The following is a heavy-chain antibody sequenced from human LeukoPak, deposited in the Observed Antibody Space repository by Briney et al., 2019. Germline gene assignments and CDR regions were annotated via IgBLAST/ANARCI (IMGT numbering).Heavy chain of an antibody. CDR1: GFSFAAYG. V-gene: IGHV3-20*04. Sequence: GGSLRLSCAASGFSFAAYGMSWVRQVPGKGLEWVSGINWNGASTVYADSVKGRFTISRDNAKNSLYLQMNSLRAEDTALYYCGRGPSGWYYLEDSGQGTLVTVSS. D-gene: IGHD6-19*01. CDR2: INWNGAST. J-gene: IGHJ4*02. CDR3: GRGPSGWYYLED.